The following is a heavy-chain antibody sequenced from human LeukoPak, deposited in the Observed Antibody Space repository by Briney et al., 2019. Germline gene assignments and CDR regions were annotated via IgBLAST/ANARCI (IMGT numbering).Heavy chain of an antibody. D-gene: IGHD6-19*01. Sequence: GGSLRLSCAASGFTFSSYGMNWVRQAPGKGLEWVSYISSSGSTIYYADSVKGRFTISRDNAKNSLYLQMNSLRAEDTAVYYCARDSSGWEYAFDIWGQGTMVTVSS. CDR2: ISSSGSTI. J-gene: IGHJ3*02. CDR1: GFTFSSYG. CDR3: ARDSSGWEYAFDI. V-gene: IGHV3-48*03.